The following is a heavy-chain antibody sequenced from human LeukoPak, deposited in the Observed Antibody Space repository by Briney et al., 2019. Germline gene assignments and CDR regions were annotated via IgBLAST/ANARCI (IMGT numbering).Heavy chain of an antibody. CDR3: ARDGSGSYYKVDY. J-gene: IGHJ4*02. CDR2: IYYSGST. Sequence: PSETLSLTCTVSGGSISRDYWSWIRQPPGKGLEWIGSIYYSGSTYYNPSLKSRVTISVDTSKNQFSLKLSSVTAADTAVYYCARDGSGSYYKVDYWGQGTLVTVSS. V-gene: IGHV4-59*12. D-gene: IGHD3-10*01. CDR1: GGSISRDY.